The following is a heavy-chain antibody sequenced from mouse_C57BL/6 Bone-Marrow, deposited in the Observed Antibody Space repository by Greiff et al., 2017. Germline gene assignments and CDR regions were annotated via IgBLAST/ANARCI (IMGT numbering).Heavy chain of an antibody. CDR1: GYTFTSYW. CDR3: ARGGYDGTEFDY. Sequence: QVQLQQPGAELVMPGASVKLSCKASGYTFTSYWMHWVKQRPGQGLEWIGEIDPSDSYTNYNQKFKGKSTLTVDKSYSTAYMQLSSLSSEDSAVYYCARGGYDGTEFDYWGQGTTLTVSS. CDR2: IDPSDSYT. J-gene: IGHJ2*01. D-gene: IGHD2-2*01. V-gene: IGHV1-69*01.